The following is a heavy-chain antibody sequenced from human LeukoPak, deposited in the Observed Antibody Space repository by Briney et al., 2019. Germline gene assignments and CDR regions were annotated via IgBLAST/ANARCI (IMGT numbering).Heavy chain of an antibody. D-gene: IGHD2-2*02. Sequence: GGSLRLSCAASGLTFTTYGMNWVGQAPGKGLEWVSVTDTSGVITYYTDSVKGRFTISRDNSKNTLNLQMNSLRVEDTAGYYCAKGYTGVIRRYYLDSWGQGTLVTVSS. J-gene: IGHJ4*02. CDR3: AKGYTGVIRRYYLDS. CDR2: TDTSGVIT. V-gene: IGHV3-23*05. CDR1: GLTFTTYG.